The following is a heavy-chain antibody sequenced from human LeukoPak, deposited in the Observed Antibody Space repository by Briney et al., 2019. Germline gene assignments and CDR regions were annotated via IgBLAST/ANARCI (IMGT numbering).Heavy chain of an antibody. CDR3: ARASTTVPNLLDH. J-gene: IGHJ4*02. CDR1: GFTFSTYW. CDR2: IKGDGSST. D-gene: IGHD4-17*01. Sequence: GGSLRLSCAASGFTFSTYWMHSVRQAPGKGLVWVARIKGDGSSTIYADSVKGRFTISRDNSKNTLYLQTSSLRAEDTAVYYCARASTTVPNLLDHWGRGTLVTVSS. V-gene: IGHV3-74*01.